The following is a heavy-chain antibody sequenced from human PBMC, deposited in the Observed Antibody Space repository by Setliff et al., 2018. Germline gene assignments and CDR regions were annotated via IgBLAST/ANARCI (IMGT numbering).Heavy chain of an antibody. J-gene: IGHJ4*02. D-gene: IGHD2-21*02. CDR1: GFSFSRHW. CDR3: TTGSVCVGDCYSGRLNY. V-gene: IGHV3-7*03. Sequence: PGGSLRLSCVVSGFSFSRHWMSWVRQAPGKGLEWVADIKQDGSTKYYLDSVKGRFTISRDNAKRSLYLQMNSLRAEDTALYYCTTGSVCVGDCYSGRLNYWGQGTLVTVSS. CDR2: IKQDGSTK.